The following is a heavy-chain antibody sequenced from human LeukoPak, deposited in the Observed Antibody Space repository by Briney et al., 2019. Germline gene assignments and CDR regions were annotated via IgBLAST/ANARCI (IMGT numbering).Heavy chain of an antibody. CDR1: GFTFSSYE. CDR3: ARDATLIPGTVYFDY. D-gene: IGHD2-15*01. Sequence: GGSLRLSCAASGFTFSSYEMNWVRQAPGKGLEWVSFISSSGSTRYYADSVKGRFTISRDNAKNSLYLQMNSLRGEDTAIYYCARDATLIPGTVYFDYWGQGALVTVSS. CDR2: ISSSGSTR. J-gene: IGHJ4*02. V-gene: IGHV3-48*03.